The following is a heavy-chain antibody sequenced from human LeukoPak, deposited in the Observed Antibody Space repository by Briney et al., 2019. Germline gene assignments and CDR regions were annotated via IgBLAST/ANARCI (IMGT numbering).Heavy chain of an antibody. J-gene: IGHJ4*02. CDR2: IWYDGSNK. V-gene: IGHV3-33*01. Sequence: GRSLRLSCAASGFSFSNSGMHWVRQAPGKGLEWVAVIWYDGSNKYYADSVKGRFTISRDNSKNTLYLQMNSLRAEDTAVYYCARGVYDSSDSYFDYWGQGTLVTVSS. CDR3: ARGVYDSSDSYFDY. CDR1: GFSFSNSG. D-gene: IGHD3-22*01.